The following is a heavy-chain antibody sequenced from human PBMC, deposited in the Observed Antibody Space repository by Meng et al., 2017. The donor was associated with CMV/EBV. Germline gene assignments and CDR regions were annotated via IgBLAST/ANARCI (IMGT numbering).Heavy chain of an antibody. V-gene: IGHV1-18*01. CDR1: GYTFNNFG. CDR2: ISAQIGKT. CDR3: ARVGQHYDFRSGDYRAVVMDV. Sequence: VKVSCKASGYTFNNFGISWVRQAPGQGLEWVGWISAQIGKTNYAQRLQGRLTMTTDSSTSTSYMEVRSLRSDDTAVYYRARVGQHYDFRSGDYRAVVMDVWGQGTTVTVSS. D-gene: IGHD3-3*01. J-gene: IGHJ6*02.